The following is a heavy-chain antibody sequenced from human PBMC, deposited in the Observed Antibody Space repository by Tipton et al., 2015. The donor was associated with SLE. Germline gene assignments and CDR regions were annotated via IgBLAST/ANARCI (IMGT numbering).Heavy chain of an antibody. CDR1: GFTVSTNY. CDR2: IYSGGST. J-gene: IGHJ3*02. V-gene: IGHV3-53*05. Sequence: SLRLSCAASGFTVSTNYMSWVRQAPGKGLEWVSVIYSGGSTSYADFVRGRFTISRDSLKNTVYLQMNSLRAEDTAMYFCARDSDYDFWRGHLDAFDMWGQGTMVTVSS. D-gene: IGHD3-3*01. CDR3: ARDSDYDFWRGHLDAFDM.